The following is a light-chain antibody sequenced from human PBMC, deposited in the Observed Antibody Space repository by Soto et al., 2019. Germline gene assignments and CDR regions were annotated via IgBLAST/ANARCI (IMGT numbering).Light chain of an antibody. J-gene: IGKJ2*01. V-gene: IGKV3-15*01. CDR2: GAS. CDR1: QSVSSN. Sequence: EIVLTQSPATLSVSPGERATLSCRASQSVSSNLAWYQQNPGQAPSLLIYGASTRATGVPARFSGSGSGTEFTLTINSLQSEDFAVYCCQQYNNWPQTFGQGTKLEIK. CDR3: QQYNNWPQT.